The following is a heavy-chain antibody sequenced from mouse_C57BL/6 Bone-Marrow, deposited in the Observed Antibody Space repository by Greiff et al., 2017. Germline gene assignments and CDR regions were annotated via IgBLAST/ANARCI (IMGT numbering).Heavy chain of an antibody. CDR3: AREDSYYYGSSWYFDV. D-gene: IGHD1-1*01. CDR2: ISYDGSN. Sequence: VQLQQSGPGLVKPSQSLSLTCSVTGYSITSGYYWNWIRQFPGNKLEWMGYISYDGSNKYNPSLKNRISITRDTSKNQICLKLNSVTTEDTATDYCAREDSYYYGSSWYFDVWGTGTTVTVSS. J-gene: IGHJ1*03. CDR1: GYSITSGYY. V-gene: IGHV3-6*01.